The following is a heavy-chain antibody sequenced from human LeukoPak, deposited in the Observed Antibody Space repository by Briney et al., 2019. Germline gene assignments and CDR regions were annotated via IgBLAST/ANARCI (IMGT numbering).Heavy chain of an antibody. CDR2: IKSKTDGGTT. V-gene: IGHV3-15*01. Sequence: GGSLRLSCAASEFTFSNAWMSWVRQAPGKGLEWVGRIKSKTDGGTTDYAAPVKGRFTISRDDSKNTLYLQMNSLKTEDTAVYYCTTDKITMIVVVMSGYFDYWGQGTLVTVSS. CDR1: EFTFSNAW. CDR3: TTDKITMIVVVMSGYFDY. J-gene: IGHJ4*02. D-gene: IGHD3-22*01.